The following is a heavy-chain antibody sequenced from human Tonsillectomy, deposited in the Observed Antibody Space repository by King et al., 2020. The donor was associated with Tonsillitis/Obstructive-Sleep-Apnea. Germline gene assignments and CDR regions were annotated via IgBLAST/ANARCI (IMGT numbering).Heavy chain of an antibody. J-gene: IGHJ3*02. V-gene: IGHV3-74*01. D-gene: IGHD1-1*01. CDR1: GFRFTDDW. CDR3: ARVPVDLERGQAFDI. Sequence: VQLVESGGGLVQPGGSLRLSCAAPGFRFTDDWMHWVRQAPGKGLVWVSRINIDGSSISYAVSMKGRFTISRDNAKNTLYLQMNSLRAEDTALYYCARVPVDLERGQAFDIWGQGTMVTVPS. CDR2: INIDGSSI.